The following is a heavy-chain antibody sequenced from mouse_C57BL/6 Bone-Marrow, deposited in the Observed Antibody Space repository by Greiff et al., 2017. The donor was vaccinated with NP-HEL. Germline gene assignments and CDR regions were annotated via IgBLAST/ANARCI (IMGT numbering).Heavy chain of an antibody. CDR3: ARRDYYGSSPFAY. V-gene: IGHV5-12*01. J-gene: IGHJ3*01. D-gene: IGHD1-1*01. CDR1: GFTFSDYY. CDR2: ISNGGGST. Sequence: DVKLVESGGGLVQPGGSLKLSCAASGFTFSDYYMYWVRQTPEKRLEWVAYISNGGGSTYYPDTVKGRFTISRDNAKNTLYLQMSRLKSEDTAMYYCARRDYYGSSPFAYWGQGTLVTVSA.